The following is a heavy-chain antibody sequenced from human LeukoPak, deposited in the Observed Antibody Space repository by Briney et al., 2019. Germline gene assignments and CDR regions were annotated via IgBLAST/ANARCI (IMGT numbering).Heavy chain of an antibody. CDR1: GFTFDAYG. J-gene: IGHJ4*02. CDR3: ARTRYSGSYGGADY. D-gene: IGHD1-26*01. CDR2: INWNGGTT. V-gene: IGHV3-20*01. Sequence: PGGSLRLSCAASGFTFDAYGMTWVRQAPGKGLEWVSGINWNGGTTGYADSVKGRFTISRDNAKNSLYLQMSSLRAEDTALYHCARTRYSGSYGGADYWGQGTLVTASS.